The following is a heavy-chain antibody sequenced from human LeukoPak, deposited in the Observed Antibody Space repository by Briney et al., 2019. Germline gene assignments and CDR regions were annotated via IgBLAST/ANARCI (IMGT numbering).Heavy chain of an antibody. CDR2: INPSGGST. J-gene: IGHJ4*02. CDR1: GYTFTSYY. CDR3: AREEVIAAAGPTLDY. V-gene: IGHV1-46*01. Sequence: ASVKVSCKASGYTFTSYYMHWVRQAPGQGLEWMGIINPSGGSTRYAQKFQGRVTMTRDTSISTAYMELSRLRSDDTAVFYCAREEVIAAAGPTLDYWGQGALVTVSS. D-gene: IGHD6-13*01.